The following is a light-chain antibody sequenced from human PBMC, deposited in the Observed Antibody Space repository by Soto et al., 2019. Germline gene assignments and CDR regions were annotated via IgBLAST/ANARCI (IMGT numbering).Light chain of an antibody. CDR3: GTWDSSLSVWV. CDR2: NNN. CDR1: SSKIGNNY. Sequence: QSVLTQPPSVSAAPGQKVTLSCSGSSSKIGNNYVSWYQQLPGTAPKLLIYNNNKRPSGIPDRFSGSKSGTSATLGITGLQTGDEADYYCGTWDSSLSVWVFGGGTKLTVL. J-gene: IGLJ3*02. V-gene: IGLV1-51*01.